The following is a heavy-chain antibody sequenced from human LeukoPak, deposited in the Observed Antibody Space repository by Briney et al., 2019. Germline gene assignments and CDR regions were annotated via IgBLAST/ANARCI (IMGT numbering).Heavy chain of an antibody. D-gene: IGHD2-2*01. V-gene: IGHV4-34*01. J-gene: IGHJ5*02. Sequence: SETLSLTCAVYGGSFSGYYWSWIRQPPGKGLEWIGEIYHSGSTNYNPSLKSRVTISVDKSKNQFSLKLSSVTAADTAVYYCARRDIVVVPAADNWFDPWGQGTLVTVSS. CDR2: IYHSGST. CDR3: ARRDIVVVPAADNWFDP. CDR1: GGSFSGYY.